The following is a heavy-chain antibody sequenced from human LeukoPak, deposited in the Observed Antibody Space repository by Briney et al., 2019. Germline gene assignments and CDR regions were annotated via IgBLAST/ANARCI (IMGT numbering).Heavy chain of an antibody. J-gene: IGHJ4*02. D-gene: IGHD5-12*01. CDR3: ARIAGDYDFGDY. CDR1: GGSFSGYY. CDR2: INHSGST. V-gene: IGHV4-34*01. Sequence: SETLSLTCAVYGGSFSGYYWSWIRQPPGKGLEWIGEINHSGSTNYNPSLKSRVTISVDTSKNQFSLKLSSVTAADTAVYYCARIAGDYDFGDYWGQGTLVTVSS.